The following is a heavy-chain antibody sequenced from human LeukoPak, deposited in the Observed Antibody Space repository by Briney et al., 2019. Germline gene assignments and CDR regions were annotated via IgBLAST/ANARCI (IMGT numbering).Heavy chain of an antibody. CDR2: ISGSGGST. CDR1: GFTFSSYA. Sequence: GGSLRLSCAASGFTFSSYAMSWVRQAPGKGLEWVSAISGSGGSTYYADSVKGRFSISRDNSKNTLYLQMNSVRAEDTAIYYCAKDPYSSSSSFYGMDVWGRGTTVTVSS. CDR3: AKDPYSSSSSFYGMDV. J-gene: IGHJ6*02. V-gene: IGHV3-23*01. D-gene: IGHD6-13*01.